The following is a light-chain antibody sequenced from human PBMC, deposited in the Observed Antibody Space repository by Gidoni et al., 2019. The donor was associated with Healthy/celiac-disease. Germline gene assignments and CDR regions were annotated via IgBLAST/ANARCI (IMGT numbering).Light chain of an antibody. CDR1: SSNIGAGYA. CDR2: GNS. Sequence: QSVLTQPPSVSGAPRQRVTISCTGSSSNIGAGYAVHWYQQLPGTAPKLPISGNSNRPSGVPDRFSGSKSGTSASLAITGLQAEDEGDYYCQSYDSSLSGSNVVFGGGTKLTVL. V-gene: IGLV1-40*01. J-gene: IGLJ2*01. CDR3: QSYDSSLSGSNVV.